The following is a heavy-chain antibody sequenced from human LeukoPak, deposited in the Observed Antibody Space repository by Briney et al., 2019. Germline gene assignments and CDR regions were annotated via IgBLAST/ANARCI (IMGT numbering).Heavy chain of an antibody. Sequence: ASVKVSCKASGYTFTGNYMHWVRQAPGQGLEWMGWINPNSGGTNYAQKFQGRVTMTRDTSISTAYMELSRLRSDDTAVYYCARDLAYYDSSGYYFDYWGQGTLVTVSS. CDR2: INPNSGGT. J-gene: IGHJ4*02. V-gene: IGHV1-2*02. CDR1: GYTFTGNY. D-gene: IGHD3-22*01. CDR3: ARDLAYYDSSGYYFDY.